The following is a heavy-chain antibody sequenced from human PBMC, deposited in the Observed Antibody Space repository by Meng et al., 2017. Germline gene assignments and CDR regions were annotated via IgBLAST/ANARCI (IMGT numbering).Heavy chain of an antibody. V-gene: IGHV4-59*01. CDR1: GDSMNNYY. CDR2: IYYRGST. J-gene: IGHJ4*02. Sequence: SETLSLTCSVSGDSMNNYYWGWIRQPPGKGLEYIGYIYYRGSTDYNPSLRSRVTMSVDTSKNQPSLKLTSVTAADTAVYYCVRFSGKAVPFWGQGTLVTVSS. CDR3: VRFSGKAVPF. D-gene: IGHD1-26*01.